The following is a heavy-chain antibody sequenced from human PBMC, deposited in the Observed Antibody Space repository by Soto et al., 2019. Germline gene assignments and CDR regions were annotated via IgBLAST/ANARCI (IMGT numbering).Heavy chain of an antibody. J-gene: IGHJ4*02. CDR3: ARSIGVVTALDY. CDR2: INAGNGNT. Sequence: QVQLVQSGAEEKKPGASVKVSCQASGYTFTSYAMHWVRQAPGQRLEWMGWINAGNGNTKYSQKFQGRVTITRATSASTAYMELSSLRSEDTAVYYCARSIGVVTALDYWGQGTLVTVSS. CDR1: GYTFTSYA. D-gene: IGHD2-21*02. V-gene: IGHV1-3*05.